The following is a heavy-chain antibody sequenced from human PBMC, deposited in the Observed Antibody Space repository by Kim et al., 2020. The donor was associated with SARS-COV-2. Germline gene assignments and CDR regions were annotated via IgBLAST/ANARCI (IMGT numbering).Heavy chain of an antibody. J-gene: IGHJ5*02. Sequence: ASVKVSCKASGYTFTSYAMHWVRQAPGQRLEWMGWINAGNGNTKYSQKFQGRVTITRDTSASTAYMELSSLRSEDTAVYYCARCLGIKQLVDWFDPWGQGTLVTVSS. CDR2: INAGNGNT. D-gene: IGHD6-6*01. CDR1: GYTFTSYA. V-gene: IGHV1-3*01. CDR3: ARCLGIKQLVDWFDP.